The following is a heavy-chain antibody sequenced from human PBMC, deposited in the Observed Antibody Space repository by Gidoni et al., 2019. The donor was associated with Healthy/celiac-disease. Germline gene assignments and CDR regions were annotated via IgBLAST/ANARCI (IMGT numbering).Heavy chain of an antibody. D-gene: IGHD6-13*01. CDR3: ARDRRQLVAGSDFFDY. J-gene: IGHJ4*02. Sequence: QVQLQQWGAGLLKPSETLSLTCAVYGGSFSGYYWSWIRQPPGKGLEWIGEINHSGSTNYNPSLKSRVTISVDTSKNQFSLKLSSVTAADTAVYYCARDRRQLVAGSDFFDYWGQGTLVTVSS. V-gene: IGHV4-34*01. CDR1: GGSFSGYY. CDR2: INHSGST.